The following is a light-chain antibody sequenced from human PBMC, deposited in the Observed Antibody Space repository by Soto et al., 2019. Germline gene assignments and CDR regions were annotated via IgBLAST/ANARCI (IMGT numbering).Light chain of an antibody. V-gene: IGKV3-15*01. CDR1: QSVSSN. J-gene: IGKJ4*01. Sequence: EIVMTQSPATLSVSPGERATLSCRASQSVSSNLAWYQQKPGQAPRLLIYGASTRATGIPARFSGSGSETEFTLTISSLQSEDFAVYYCQQYNNWPLTFGGGTKVDTK. CDR3: QQYNNWPLT. CDR2: GAS.